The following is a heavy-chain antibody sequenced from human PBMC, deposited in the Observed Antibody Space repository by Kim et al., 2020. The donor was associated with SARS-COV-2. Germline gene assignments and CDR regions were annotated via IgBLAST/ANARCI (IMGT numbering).Heavy chain of an antibody. V-gene: IGHV3-9*01. D-gene: IGHD6-13*01. J-gene: IGHJ3*02. CDR3: AKDYRAAAGTGVVFDI. CDR2: ISWNGGSP. CDR1: GFTFDDYA. Sequence: GGSLRLSCAASGFTFDDYAIHWVRQTPGKGLEWVSGISWNGGSPAYADSVKGRFTISRANARNSLYLQMNSLRAEDTALSYCAKDYRAAAGTGVVFDIWG.